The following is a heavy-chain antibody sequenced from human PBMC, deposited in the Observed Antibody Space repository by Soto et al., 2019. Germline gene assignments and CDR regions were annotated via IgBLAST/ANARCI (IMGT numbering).Heavy chain of an antibody. Sequence: SVKVSCKASGGTFSSYAISWVRQAPGQGLEWMGGIIPIFGTANYAQKFQGRVTITADKSTSTAYMELSSLRSEDTAVYYCASRQRPATVVTPHPYYYYYGMDVWGQGTTVTV. V-gene: IGHV1-69*06. CDR2: IIPIFGTA. J-gene: IGHJ6*02. CDR3: ASRQRPATVVTPHPYYYYYGMDV. CDR1: GGTFSSYA. D-gene: IGHD4-17*01.